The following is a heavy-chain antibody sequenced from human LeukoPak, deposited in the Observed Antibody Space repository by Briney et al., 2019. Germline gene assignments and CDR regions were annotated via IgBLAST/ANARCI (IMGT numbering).Heavy chain of an antibody. Sequence: GGSLRLSCAASGFTFRSYSMNWVRQAPGKGLEWVSFISSSSSYIYYADSVQGRFTISRDTDKNSLYLQMNSLRGEDTAVYYCARGVLGSSTSHGLDYWGQGTLVTVSS. CDR2: ISSSSSYI. CDR3: ARGVLGSSTSHGLDY. J-gene: IGHJ4*02. CDR1: GFTFRSYS. V-gene: IGHV3-21*01. D-gene: IGHD2-2*01.